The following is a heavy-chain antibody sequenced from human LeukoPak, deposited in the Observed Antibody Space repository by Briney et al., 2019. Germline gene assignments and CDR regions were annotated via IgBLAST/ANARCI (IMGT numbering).Heavy chain of an antibody. CDR1: GFSLSRFG. CDR2: ISYDGSNK. CDR3: AKDKEEAIGGGDCYLHY. J-gene: IGHJ4*02. V-gene: IGHV3-30*18. D-gene: IGHD2-21*02. Sequence: GGSLRLSCVASGFSLSRFGMHWVRQAPGKGLEWVAVISYDGSNKYYADSVRGRFTISRDNSKNTLYLQMNSLRAEDTAVYYCAKDKEEAIGGGDCYLHYWGQGTLVTVSS.